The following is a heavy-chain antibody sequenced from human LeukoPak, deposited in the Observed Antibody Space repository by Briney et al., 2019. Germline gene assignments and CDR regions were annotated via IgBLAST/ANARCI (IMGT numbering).Heavy chain of an antibody. CDR2: MNPNSGNT. Sequence: ASVKVSCNASGYTSTSYDNNWVRQATAQGLELMGLMNPNSGNTGYAQKFQGRVTMTRNSSITTAYMELSSLRSEDTAVYYCARRHGRCSDGSCYYPDYWGQGTLVTVSP. CDR3: ARRHGRCSDGSCYYPDY. D-gene: IGHD2-15*01. V-gene: IGHV1-8*01. J-gene: IGHJ4*02. CDR1: GYTSTSYD.